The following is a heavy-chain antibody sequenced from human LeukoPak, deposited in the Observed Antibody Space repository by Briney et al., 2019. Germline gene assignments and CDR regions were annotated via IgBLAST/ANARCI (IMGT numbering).Heavy chain of an antibody. CDR1: GFTFSNYW. Sequence: GGSLRLSCAASGFTFSNYWMNWVRQAPGKGLEWVSAISGSGGSTYYADSVKGRFTISRDNSKNTLYLQMNSLRAEDTAVYYCARRGTMIVKEDYWGQGTLVTVSS. V-gene: IGHV3-23*01. D-gene: IGHD3-22*01. CDR3: ARRGTMIVKEDY. CDR2: ISGSGGST. J-gene: IGHJ4*02.